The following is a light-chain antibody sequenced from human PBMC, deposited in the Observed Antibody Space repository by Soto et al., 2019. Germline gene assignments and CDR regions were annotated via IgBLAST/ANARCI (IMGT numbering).Light chain of an antibody. Sequence: DIQMTQSPSTLSASVGDRVTITCRASQSLGIWLAWHQQKPGKAPKLLLYDASTLKSGVPSRFSGSGSGTKFTLTISSLQPDDFATSYCQEYNSYSGTFGQGTKVEVK. J-gene: IGKJ1*01. CDR3: QEYNSYSGT. CDR2: DAS. V-gene: IGKV1-5*01. CDR1: QSLGIW.